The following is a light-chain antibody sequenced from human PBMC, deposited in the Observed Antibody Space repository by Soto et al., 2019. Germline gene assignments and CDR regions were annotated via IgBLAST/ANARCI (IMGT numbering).Light chain of an antibody. J-gene: IGKJ1*01. Sequence: DIPMTQSPFTLSASVGDRVTITCRASQSITDWLAWYQQKPGKAPKFLIYKASNLEGGVPSRFSGSGSGTEFTLTISSVQPDDFATYYCQYWDDYSWTFGQGTKVEIK. V-gene: IGKV1-5*03. CDR1: QSITDW. CDR2: KAS. CDR3: QYWDDYSWT.